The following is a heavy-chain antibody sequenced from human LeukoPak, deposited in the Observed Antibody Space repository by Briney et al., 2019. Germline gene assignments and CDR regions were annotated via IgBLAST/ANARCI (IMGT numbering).Heavy chain of an antibody. D-gene: IGHD3-3*01. J-gene: IGHJ4*02. CDR1: GYTFTGYY. V-gene: IGHV1-2*02. CDR3: ARDRDDFWSGYYTGSFDY. CDR2: INPNSGGT. Sequence: GASAKVSCKASGYTFTGYYMHWVRQAPGQGLEWMGWINPNSGGTNYAQKFQGRVTMTRDTSISTAYMELSRLRSDDTAVYYCARDRDDFWSGYYTGSFDYWGQGTLVTVSS.